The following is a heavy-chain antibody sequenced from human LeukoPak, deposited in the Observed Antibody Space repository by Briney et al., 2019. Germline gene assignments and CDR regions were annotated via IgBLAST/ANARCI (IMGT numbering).Heavy chain of an antibody. D-gene: IGHD3-22*01. V-gene: IGHV4-61*02. Sequence: SQTLSLTCTVSGGSISSGSYYWSWIRQPAGKGLEWIGRIYTSGSTNYNPSLKSRVTISVDTSKNQFSLKLSSVTAADAAVYYCARAPLYYYDSSGYFPPLFDYWGQGTLVTVSS. CDR3: ARAPLYYYDSSGYFPPLFDY. J-gene: IGHJ4*02. CDR2: IYTSGST. CDR1: GGSISSGSYY.